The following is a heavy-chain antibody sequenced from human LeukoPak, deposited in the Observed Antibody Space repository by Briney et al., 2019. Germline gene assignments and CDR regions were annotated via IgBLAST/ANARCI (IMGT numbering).Heavy chain of an antibody. Sequence: SETLSLTCTVSGVSIRSYYWSWIRQPPGKGLEWIGCIYYSGSTNYDPSLKSRVTISVDKSKNQFSLKLSSVTAADTAVYYCARRGYASSWSFDYWGQGTLVTVSS. CDR1: GVSIRSYY. CDR2: IYYSGST. V-gene: IGHV4-59*01. J-gene: IGHJ4*02. CDR3: ARRGYASSWSFDY. D-gene: IGHD6-13*01.